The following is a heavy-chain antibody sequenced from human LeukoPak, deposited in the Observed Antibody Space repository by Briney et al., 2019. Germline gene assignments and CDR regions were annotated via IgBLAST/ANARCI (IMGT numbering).Heavy chain of an antibody. J-gene: IGHJ4*02. V-gene: IGHV1-8*01. CDR1: GYTFTSYD. CDR2: MNPNSGNT. D-gene: IGHD3-22*01. CDR3: AREDYYDSSGTLDY. Sequence: ASVKVSCKASGYTFTSYDINWVRQATGQGLEWMGWMNPNSGNTGYAQKFQGRVTMTRNTSISTAYMELRSLRSDDTAVYYCAREDYYDSSGTLDYWGQGTLVTVSS.